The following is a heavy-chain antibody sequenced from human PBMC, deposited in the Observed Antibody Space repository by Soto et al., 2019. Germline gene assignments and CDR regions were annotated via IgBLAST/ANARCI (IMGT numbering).Heavy chain of an antibody. CDR2: ISHDGSYK. CDR3: VRDRPNTESLTGYFDT. D-gene: IGHD3-9*01. J-gene: IGHJ4*02. CDR1: GFSFTTYV. V-gene: IGHV3-30*03. Sequence: GGSLRLSCAASGFSFTTYVMHWVRQAPGKGLEWVAVISHDGSYKYYGDAVKGRFKISRDNSMNTLYLQLDRLRVEDTAVYYCVRDRPNTESLTGYFDTWGQGTPVTVSS.